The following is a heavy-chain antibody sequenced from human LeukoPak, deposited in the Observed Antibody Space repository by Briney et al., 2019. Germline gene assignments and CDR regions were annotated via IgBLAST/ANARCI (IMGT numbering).Heavy chain of an antibody. V-gene: IGHV1-69*13. J-gene: IGHJ4*02. CDR3: ARGDGYYKYYFDY. CDR1: GGTFSSYA. Sequence: SVKVSCKASGGTFSSYAISWVRQAPGQGLEWMGGIIPIFGTANYAQKFQGSVTITADESTSTAYMELSSLRSEDTAVYYCARGDGYYKYYFDYWGQGTLVTVSS. D-gene: IGHD5-24*01. CDR2: IIPIFGTA.